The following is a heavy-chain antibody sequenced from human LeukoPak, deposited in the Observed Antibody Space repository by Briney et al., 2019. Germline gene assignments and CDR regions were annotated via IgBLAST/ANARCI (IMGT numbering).Heavy chain of an antibody. CDR2: ISWSGDRM. CDR3: AKDLAGSATTV. CDR1: GFTFEDHV. D-gene: IGHD2-2*01. J-gene: IGHJ4*02. V-gene: IGHV3-9*01. Sequence: SLRLSCAASGFTFEDHVMHWVRQAPGKGLQWVSSISWSGDRMGYADAVKGRFTISRDNAKNSLFLQMNSLRVEDTALYYCAKDLAGSATTVWGTGTLVTVSS.